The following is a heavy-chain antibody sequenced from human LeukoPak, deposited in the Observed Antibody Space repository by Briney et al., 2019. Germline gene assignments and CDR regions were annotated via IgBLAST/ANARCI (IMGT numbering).Heavy chain of an antibody. CDR2: ISPNSGGT. CDR1: GYTFTGYY. Sequence: ASVKVSCKASGYTFTGYYMHWVRQAPGQGLEWMGWISPNSGGTNYAQKFQGRVTMTRDTSISTAYMELSRLRSDDTAVYYCARDRGLLSGYSSGWYNDWFDPWGQGTLVTVSS. CDR3: ARDRGLLSGYSSGWYNDWFDP. J-gene: IGHJ5*02. V-gene: IGHV1-2*02. D-gene: IGHD6-19*01.